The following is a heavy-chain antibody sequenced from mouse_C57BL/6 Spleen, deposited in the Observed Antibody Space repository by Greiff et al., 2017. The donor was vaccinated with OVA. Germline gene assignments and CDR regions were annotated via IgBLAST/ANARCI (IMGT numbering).Heavy chain of an antibody. CDR3: AKGDYDKGYFDY. CDR1: GYSITSGYY. J-gene: IGHJ2*01. CDR2: ISYDGSN. V-gene: IGHV3-6*01. D-gene: IGHD2-4*01. Sequence: EVQLQESGPGLVKPSQSLSLTCSVTGYSITSGYYWNWIRQFPGNKLEWMGYISYDGSNNYNPSLKNRISITRDTSKNQFFLKLNSVTTEDTATYYCAKGDYDKGYFDYWGQGTTLTVSS.